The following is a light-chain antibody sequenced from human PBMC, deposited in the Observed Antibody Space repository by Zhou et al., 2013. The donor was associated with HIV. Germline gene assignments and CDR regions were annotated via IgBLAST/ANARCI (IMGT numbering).Light chain of an antibody. V-gene: IGKV3-20*01. Sequence: EIVLTQSPGTLSFVSRGKVTLSCRASQNVSSSYLAWYQQKPSQAPRLLIYGASSRATGIPDRFSGSGSGTDFTLTISRLEPEDFVVYYCQQYGTSRVTFGQGTRL. CDR3: QQYGTSRVT. CDR1: QNVSSSY. CDR2: GAS. J-gene: IGKJ5*01.